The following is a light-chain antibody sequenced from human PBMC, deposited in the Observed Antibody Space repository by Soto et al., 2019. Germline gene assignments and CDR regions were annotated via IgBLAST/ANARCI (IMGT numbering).Light chain of an antibody. CDR3: QQYVNWPRT. J-gene: IGKJ1*01. V-gene: IGKV3-15*01. CDR2: GAS. Sequence: EIVMTQSPATLSVSPGERATLSCRAIRSVSTYLAWYQQKPGQAPGLLIYGASTTATGAPARFSGCGSGTEFTLTISSLRSEDFEVYYCQQYVNWPRTVGQGTKVDIK. CDR1: RSVSTY.